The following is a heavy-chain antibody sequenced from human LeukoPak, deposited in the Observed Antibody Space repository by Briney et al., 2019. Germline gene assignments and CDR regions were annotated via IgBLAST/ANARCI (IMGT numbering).Heavy chain of an antibody. CDR1: GFTFNSYW. V-gene: IGHV3-7*01. D-gene: IGHD1-26*01. CDR3: ARDGVGRDY. CDR2: IKQDGSEK. J-gene: IGHJ4*02. Sequence: HAGGSLRLSCAASGFTFNSYWMSWVSQTPEKGLEWVANIKQDGSEKYYVDSVKGRFTISRDNAKNSLYLQMNSLRAEDTAVYYCARDGVGRDYWGQGTLVTVSS.